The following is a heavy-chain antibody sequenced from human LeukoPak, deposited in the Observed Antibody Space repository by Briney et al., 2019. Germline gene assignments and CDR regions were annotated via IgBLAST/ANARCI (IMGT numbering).Heavy chain of an antibody. J-gene: IGHJ3*01. CDR1: GFTFSNAW. D-gene: IGHD2-21*01. V-gene: IGHV3-15*01. CDR3: TTEHIVVVKTNPF. Sequence: AGGSLRLSCAASGFTFSNAWMSWVRQAPGKGLEWVGRIKSKTDGGTTDYAAPVKGIFTISRDDSKNTLYLQMNSVKTEDTAVYYCTTEHIVVVKTNPFWGQGTMVTVSS. CDR2: IKSKTDGGTT.